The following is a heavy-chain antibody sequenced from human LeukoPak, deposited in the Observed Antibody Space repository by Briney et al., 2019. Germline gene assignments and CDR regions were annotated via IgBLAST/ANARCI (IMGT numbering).Heavy chain of an antibody. J-gene: IGHJ4*02. CDR2: INPSGGST. V-gene: IGHV1-46*01. D-gene: IGHD3-22*01. CDR1: GYTFTSYY. Sequence: ASVKVSCKASGYTFTSYYMHWVRQAPRQGLEWMGIINPSGGSTSYAQTFQGRVTMTRDTSTSTVYMELSSLRSEDTAVYYCARGYYYDSSGYYLTDFDYWGQGTLVTVSS. CDR3: ARGYYYDSSGYYLTDFDY.